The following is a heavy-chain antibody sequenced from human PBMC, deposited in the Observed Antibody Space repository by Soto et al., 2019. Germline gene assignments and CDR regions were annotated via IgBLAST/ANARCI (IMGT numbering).Heavy chain of an antibody. CDR1: GYTFTNFG. Sequence: QVQLVQSGAEVKKPGASVKVSCKASGYTFTNFGVTWVRQAPGQGLEWMGWISAYNGNTNYAQKLQDRVTMTTDTSTRTAYMELTSMTSDDTAVYFCGRGGAVPGNTPFDDWGQGTLVTVSS. CDR2: ISAYNGNT. D-gene: IGHD6-19*01. CDR3: GRGGAVPGNTPFDD. J-gene: IGHJ4*02. V-gene: IGHV1-18*01.